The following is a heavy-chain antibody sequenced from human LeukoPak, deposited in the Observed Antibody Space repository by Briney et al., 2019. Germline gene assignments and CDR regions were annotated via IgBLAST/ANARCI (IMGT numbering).Heavy chain of an antibody. CDR3: ARRTVADYWYFDL. CDR1: GGSIGSGAYY. V-gene: IGHV4-30-2*01. CDR2: IYHSGHT. Sequence: SETLSLTCTVSGGSIGSGAYYWSWIRQPPGKGLEWIGYIYHSGHTYYNPSLKSRVTISVDRSKNQFSLRLSSVTAADTAVYYCARRTVADYWYFDLWGRGTLVTVSS. J-gene: IGHJ2*01. D-gene: IGHD4-23*01.